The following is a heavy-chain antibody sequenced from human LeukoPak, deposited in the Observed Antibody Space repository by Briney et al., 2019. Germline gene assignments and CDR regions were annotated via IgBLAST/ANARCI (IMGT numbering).Heavy chain of an antibody. Sequence: SETLSLTCTGSGGSISSGGYYWSWIRQHPGKGLEWIGYIYYSGSTYYNPSLKSRVTISVDTSKNQFSLKLSSVTAADTAVYYCAVRSYGKDAFDIWGQGTMVTVSS. V-gene: IGHV4-31*03. D-gene: IGHD4-17*01. CDR3: AVRSYGKDAFDI. J-gene: IGHJ3*02. CDR2: IYYSGST. CDR1: GGSISSGGYY.